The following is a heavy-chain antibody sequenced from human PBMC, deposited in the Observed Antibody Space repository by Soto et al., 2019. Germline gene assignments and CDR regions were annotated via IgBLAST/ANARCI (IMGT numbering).Heavy chain of an antibody. CDR1: GFTFSSCG. Sequence: QVQLVESGGDVVQPGRSLRLSCAASGFTFSSCGMHWVRQAPGKGLEWVAVISDGGSNKYYADSVKGRFTISRDDSTNTLFLQMNSLGAEDTAVYYCAKDRSNSWSFDYWGQGTLVTVSS. J-gene: IGHJ4*02. V-gene: IGHV3-30*18. CDR2: ISDGGSNK. D-gene: IGHD6-13*01. CDR3: AKDRSNSWSFDY.